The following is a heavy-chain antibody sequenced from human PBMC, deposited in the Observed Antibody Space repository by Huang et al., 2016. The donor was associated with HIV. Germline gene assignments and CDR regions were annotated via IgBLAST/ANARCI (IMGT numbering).Heavy chain of an antibody. CDR1: GYTLTSYG. CDR3: ARLYLYGMDV. CDR2: ISADKGNT. D-gene: IGHD3-16*02. V-gene: IGHV1-18*04. J-gene: IGHJ6*02. Sequence: QVQLVQSGAEVKKPGASVKVSCKASGYTLTSYGISWVRQAPGKGLEWMGWISADKGNTNYAQKLQGRGTMTTDTSTSTVNMEMRSLRSDDTAVYYCARLYLYGMDVWGQGTTVTVSS.